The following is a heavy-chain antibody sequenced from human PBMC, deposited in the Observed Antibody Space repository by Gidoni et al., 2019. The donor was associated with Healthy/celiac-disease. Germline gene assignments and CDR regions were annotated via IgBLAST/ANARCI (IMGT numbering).Heavy chain of an antibody. CDR3: ARDPVLEWLSSLFGMDV. V-gene: IGHV1-3*01. D-gene: IGHD3-3*01. CDR2: INAGNGNT. CDR1: GYTFTSYA. J-gene: IGHJ6*02. Sequence: QVQLVQSGAEVKKPGASVKVSCKASGYTFTSYAMHWVRQAPGQRLEWMGWINAGNGNTKYSQKFQGRVTITRDTSASTAYMELSSLRSEDTAVYYCARDPVLEWLSSLFGMDVWGQGTTVTVSS.